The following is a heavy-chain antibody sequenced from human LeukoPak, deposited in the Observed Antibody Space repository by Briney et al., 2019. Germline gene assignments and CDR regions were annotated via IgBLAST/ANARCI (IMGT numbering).Heavy chain of an antibody. CDR3: ATTYDSSGYFDY. CDR2: IYSGGST. CDR1: GFTVSSNY. D-gene: IGHD3-22*01. Sequence: PGGSLRLSCAASGFTVSSNYMSWVRQAPGKGLEWASVIYSGGSTYYADSVKGRFTISRDNSKNTLYLQMNSLRAEDTAVYYCATTYDSSGYFDYWGQGTLVTVSS. J-gene: IGHJ4*02. V-gene: IGHV3-66*01.